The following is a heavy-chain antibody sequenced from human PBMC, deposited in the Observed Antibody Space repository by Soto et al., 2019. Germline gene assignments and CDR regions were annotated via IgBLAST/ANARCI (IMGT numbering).Heavy chain of an antibody. CDR2: ISYDGTNK. CDR1: GFTFSTYG. CDR3: AKDRQSYGDYDYYCYGMDV. J-gene: IGHJ6*02. D-gene: IGHD4-17*01. V-gene: IGHV3-30*18. Sequence: QVQLVESGGGEVQPGRSLTLSCAASGFTFSTYGMHWVRQTPGKGLEWVSVISYDGTNKFYSDSVKGRLTIYRDNFKNTLTLQMNSLRADDTAVYSCAKDRQSYGDYDYYCYGMDVWGLGTRVTVSS.